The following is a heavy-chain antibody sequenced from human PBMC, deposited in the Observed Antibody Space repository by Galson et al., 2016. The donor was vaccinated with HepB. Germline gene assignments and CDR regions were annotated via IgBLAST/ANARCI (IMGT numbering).Heavy chain of an antibody. Sequence: SLRLSCAASGFTFKYHAMSWVRQAPGSGLEWVAVISDGGTAHYADSAKGRFTISRDNSKNTVYLQMDSLRAEDRAEYYCARVSGPWVGVPAAKVYFDFWGQGTLVSVSS. V-gene: IGHV3-23*01. D-gene: IGHD2-2*01. CDR1: GFTFKYHA. CDR2: ISDGGTA. J-gene: IGHJ4*02. CDR3: ARVSGPWVGVPAAKVYFDF.